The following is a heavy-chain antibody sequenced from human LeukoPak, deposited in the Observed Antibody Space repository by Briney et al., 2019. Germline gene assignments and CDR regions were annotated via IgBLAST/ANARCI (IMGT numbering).Heavy chain of an antibody. V-gene: IGHV1-8*01. CDR1: GYTFTSYD. Sequence: ASVKVSCKASGYTFTSYDINWVRQAPGQGLEWMGWMSPHSGNTGYAQKIQGRVTLSRNTATSTAYMELRSLRSEDTAVYYCSRGDYWGRGTLVTVSS. CDR3: SRGDY. J-gene: IGHJ4*02. CDR2: MSPHSGNT.